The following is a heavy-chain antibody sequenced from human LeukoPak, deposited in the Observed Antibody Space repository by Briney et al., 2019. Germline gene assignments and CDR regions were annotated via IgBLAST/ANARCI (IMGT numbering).Heavy chain of an antibody. CDR1: GFTFSSYS. V-gene: IGHV3-48*01. D-gene: IGHD3-10*01. CDR2: ISSSSTI. Sequence: GGSLRLSCAASGFTFSSYSMNWVRQAPGKGLEWVSYISSSSTIYYADSVKGRFTISRDNAKNSLYLQMNSLRAEDTAVYYCARGYSFDYWGQGTLVTVSS. J-gene: IGHJ4*02. CDR3: ARGYSFDY.